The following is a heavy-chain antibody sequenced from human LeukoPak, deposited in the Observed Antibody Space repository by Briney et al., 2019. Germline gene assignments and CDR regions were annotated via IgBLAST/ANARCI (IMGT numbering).Heavy chain of an antibody. CDR3: ARYSGTYHGFDY. V-gene: IGHV3-7*04. CDR1: GFSFSSYW. CDR2: IKQDGSEK. D-gene: IGHD1-26*01. Sequence: PGGSLRLSCGASGFSFSSYWMTWVRQAPGKGLEWVANIKQDGSEKYYVDSVKGRFTISRDNPKNSVYLQINSLRVEDTNVYYCARYSGTYHGFDYWGQGNLVTVSS. J-gene: IGHJ4*02.